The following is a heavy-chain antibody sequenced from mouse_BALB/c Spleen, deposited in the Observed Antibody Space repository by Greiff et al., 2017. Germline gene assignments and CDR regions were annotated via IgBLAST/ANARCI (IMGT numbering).Heavy chain of an antibody. J-gene: IGHJ2*01. CDR1: GFTFTDYY. D-gene: IGHD3-3*01. V-gene: IGHV7-3*02. CDR2: IRNKANGYTT. CDR3: ARGSRGYFDY. Sequence: EVHLVESGGGLVQPGGSLRLSCATSGFTFTDYYMSWVRQPPGKALEWLGFIRNKANGYTTEYSASVKGRFTISRDNSQSILYLQMNTLRAEDSATYYCARGSRGYFDYWGQGTTLTVSS.